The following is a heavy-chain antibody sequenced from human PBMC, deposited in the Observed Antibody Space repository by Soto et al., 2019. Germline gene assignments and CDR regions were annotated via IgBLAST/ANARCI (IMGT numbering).Heavy chain of an antibody. D-gene: IGHD2-2*01. J-gene: IGHJ4*02. CDR3: ARETHGYRVTADYIFDY. Sequence: SLRLSCAASGFTFSSYWMSWVRQAPGKGLEWVANIKQDGSEKYYVDSVKGRFTISRDNAKNSLYLQMNSLRAEDTAVYYCARETHGYRVTADYIFDYWGQGPLVTVSS. CDR2: IKQDGSEK. V-gene: IGHV3-7*01. CDR1: GFTFSSYW.